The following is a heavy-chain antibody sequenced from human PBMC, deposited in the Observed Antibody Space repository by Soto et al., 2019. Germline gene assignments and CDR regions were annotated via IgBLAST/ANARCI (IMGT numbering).Heavy chain of an antibody. CDR2: INHSGST. J-gene: IGHJ6*03. D-gene: IGHD3-10*01. V-gene: IGHV4-34*01. Sequence: SETLSLTCAVYGGSFSGYYWSWIRQPPGKGLEWIGEINHSGSTNYNPSLKSRVTISVDTSKNQFSLKLSSVTAADTAVYYCARLHGFGEATDYYYYYMDVWGKGTTVTVSS. CDR1: GGSFSGYY. CDR3: ARLHGFGEATDYYYYYMDV.